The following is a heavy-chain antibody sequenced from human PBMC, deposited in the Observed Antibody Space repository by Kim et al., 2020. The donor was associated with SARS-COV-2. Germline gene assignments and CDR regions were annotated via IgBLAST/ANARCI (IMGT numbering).Heavy chain of an antibody. D-gene: IGHD2-2*02. V-gene: IGHV3-30*01. Sequence: AESVKGRFSISRDNSKYTLDLQMNSLRAEDTAIYYCAREYCSSASCYRLNNWGQGTLVTVSS. CDR3: AREYCSSASCYRLNN. J-gene: IGHJ4*02.